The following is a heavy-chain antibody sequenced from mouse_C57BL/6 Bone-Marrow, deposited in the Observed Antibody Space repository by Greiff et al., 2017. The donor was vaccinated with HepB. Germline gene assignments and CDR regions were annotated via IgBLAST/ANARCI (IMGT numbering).Heavy chain of an antibody. CDR3: ARRYGSSSAWFAY. J-gene: IGHJ3*01. D-gene: IGHD1-1*01. Sequence: EVMLVESGGDLVKPGGSLKLSCAASGFTFSSYGMSWVRQTPDKRLEWVATISSGSSYTYSPDSVKGRFTISRDNAKNTLYLQMSSLKSEDTAMYYCARRYGSSSAWFAYWGQGTLVTVSA. V-gene: IGHV5-6*02. CDR2: ISSGSSYT. CDR1: GFTFSSYG.